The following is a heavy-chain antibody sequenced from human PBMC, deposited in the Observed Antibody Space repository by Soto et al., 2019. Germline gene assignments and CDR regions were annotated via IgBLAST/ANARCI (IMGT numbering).Heavy chain of an antibody. CDR2: IYYSGGT. CDR3: ARSAVAITSVGYFDY. CDR1: GYSISSSNW. J-gene: IGHJ4*02. D-gene: IGHD3-22*01. Sequence: QVQLQESGPGLVKPSDTLSLTCAVSGYSISSSNWWGWIRQPPGKGLEWIGYIYYSGGTYYNPSLKSRVTISVDTSKNQFSPKLSSVTAVDTAVYYCARSAVAITSVGYFDYWGQGTLVTVSS. V-gene: IGHV4-28*01.